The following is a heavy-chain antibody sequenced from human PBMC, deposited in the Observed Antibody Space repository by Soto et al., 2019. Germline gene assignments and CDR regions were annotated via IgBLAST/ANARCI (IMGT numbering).Heavy chain of an antibody. CDR1: GGSFSGYY. V-gene: IGHV4-34*01. J-gene: IGHJ5*02. Sequence: PSETLSLTCAVYGGSFSGYYWSWIRQPPGKGLEWIGEINHSGSTNYNPSIKSRVNISIDTYKNQISQKLSTETAAYTAVYYCALLWFGELGLNWFDPWGQGTLVTVS. CDR3: ALLWFGELGLNWFDP. D-gene: IGHD3-10*01. CDR2: INHSGST.